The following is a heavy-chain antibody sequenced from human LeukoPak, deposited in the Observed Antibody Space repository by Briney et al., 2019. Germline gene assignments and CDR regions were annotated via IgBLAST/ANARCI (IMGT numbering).Heavy chain of an antibody. CDR2: ISGSGGST. Sequence: GGSLRLSCAASGFTFSSYAMSWVRQAPGKGLEWVSAISGSGGSTYYADSVKGQFTISRDNAKNSLYLQMNSLRAEDTAVYYCARPTTVTTIAADAFDIWGRGTMVTVSS. CDR1: GFTFSSYA. CDR3: ARPTTVTTIAADAFDI. V-gene: IGHV3-23*01. D-gene: IGHD4-11*01. J-gene: IGHJ3*02.